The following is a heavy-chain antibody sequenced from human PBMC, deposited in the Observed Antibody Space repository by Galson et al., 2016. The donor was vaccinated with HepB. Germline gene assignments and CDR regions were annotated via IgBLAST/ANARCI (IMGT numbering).Heavy chain of an antibody. Sequence: CAISGDSVSANSVAWNWIRQSPSRGLEWLGRTYYRSNWYNDYSVSVKGRITFNADTSKNQVSLHLNSVTPEDTAMYYCARVRGEGTLYGMDVWGQGTTVTVSS. CDR2: TYYRSNWYN. V-gene: IGHV6-1*01. J-gene: IGHJ6*02. D-gene: IGHD3-10*01. CDR3: ARVRGEGTLYGMDV. CDR1: GDSVSANSVA.